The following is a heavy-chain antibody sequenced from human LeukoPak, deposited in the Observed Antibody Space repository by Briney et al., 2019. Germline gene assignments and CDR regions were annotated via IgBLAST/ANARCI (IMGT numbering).Heavy chain of an antibody. Sequence: ASVKVSCKASGYTFTSYYMHWVRQAPGQGLEWMGIINPSGGSTSYAQKFQGRVTMTRNTSTSTVYMELSSLRSEDTAVYYCARGLTYSSSQGNWFDPWGQGTLVTVSS. D-gene: IGHD6-6*01. CDR3: ARGLTYSSSQGNWFDP. J-gene: IGHJ5*02. CDR1: GYTFTSYY. V-gene: IGHV1-46*01. CDR2: INPSGGST.